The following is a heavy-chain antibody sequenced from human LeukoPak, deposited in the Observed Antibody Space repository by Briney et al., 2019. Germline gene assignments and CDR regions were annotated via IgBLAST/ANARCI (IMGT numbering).Heavy chain of an antibody. D-gene: IGHD3-10*01. J-gene: IGHJ5*02. CDR2: IVVGSGNT. CDR1: GFTFTSSA. V-gene: IGHV1-58*02. CDR3: AADPNYYYGSGSYYNNWFDP. Sequence: SVKVSCKASGFTFTSSAMQWVRQARGQRLEWIGWIVVGSGNTNYAQKFQERVTITRDMSTSTAYMELSSLRSEDTAVYYCAADPNYYYGSGSYYNNWFDPWGQGTLVTVSS.